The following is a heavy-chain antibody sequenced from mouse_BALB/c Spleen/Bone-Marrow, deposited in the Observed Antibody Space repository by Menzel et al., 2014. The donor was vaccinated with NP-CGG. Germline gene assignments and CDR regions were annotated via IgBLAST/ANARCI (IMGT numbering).Heavy chain of an antibody. CDR2: INPESSTI. CDR1: GFDFSRYW. D-gene: IGHD1-1*01. CDR3: ARLGYYGMMAF. J-gene: IGHJ4*01. V-gene: IGHV4-1*02. Sequence: EVKLVESGGGLVQPGGSLQLSCAVSGFDFSRYWMSWVRQAPGKGLEWIGEINPESSTINYTPSLKDKFIISRDNAKNTLFLQMSKVRSEDTALCYCARLGYYGMMAFWGQGTSGTSSS.